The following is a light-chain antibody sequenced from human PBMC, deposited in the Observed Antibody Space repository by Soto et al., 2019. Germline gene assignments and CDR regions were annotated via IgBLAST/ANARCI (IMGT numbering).Light chain of an antibody. CDR3: QQYNNWPYT. Sequence: EIVMTQSPATLSVSPGERATLSCRASQSVSSNLAWYQQKPGQAPRLIIYGASTRATGIPARFSGSGSGTEFTLTISSLQSEDFAVYYCQQYNNWPYTFGQGTNLEIK. CDR1: QSVSSN. V-gene: IGKV3-15*01. CDR2: GAS. J-gene: IGKJ2*01.